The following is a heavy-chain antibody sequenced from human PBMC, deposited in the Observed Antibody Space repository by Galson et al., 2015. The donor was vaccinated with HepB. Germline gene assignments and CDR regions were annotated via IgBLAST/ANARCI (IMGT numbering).Heavy chain of an antibody. Sequence: SLRLSCAASGFTISDYGIDWVRLPPGKGLEWVSGIGSSGTIYYTDSVKGRSTISRDNSKNTVYLQMDSLSAEDTAQYYCAVNMRRGTSDYWGQGTLVTVSS. CDR2: IGSSGTI. J-gene: IGHJ4*02. CDR1: GFTISDYG. CDR3: AVNMRRGTSDY. D-gene: IGHD1-1*01. V-gene: IGHV3-23*01.